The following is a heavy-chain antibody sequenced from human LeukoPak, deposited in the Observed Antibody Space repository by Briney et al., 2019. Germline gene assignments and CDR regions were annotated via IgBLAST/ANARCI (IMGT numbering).Heavy chain of an antibody. CDR1: GGTFSSYA. CDR3: ARGGQLRTPKQFDP. CDR2: IIPILGIA. V-gene: IGHV1-69*04. J-gene: IGHJ5*02. D-gene: IGHD4-17*01. Sequence: ASVKVSCKASGGTFSSYAISWVRQAPGQGLEWMGRIIPILGIANYAQKFQGRVTITADKSTSTAYMELSSLRSEDTAVYCCARGGQLRTPKQFDPWGQGTLVTVSS.